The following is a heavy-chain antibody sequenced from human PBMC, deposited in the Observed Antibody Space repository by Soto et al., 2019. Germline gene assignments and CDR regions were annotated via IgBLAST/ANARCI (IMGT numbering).Heavy chain of an antibody. Sequence: EVQVLESGGDLVQPGGSLRLSWEVSGFTCSDFAMNWVRQAPGKGLEWVSLIGNTGTSTYYADSVKGRFSISRDNSKNTLYLQMNSLRADDTAVYYCAKVLWSSRYLHYWGQGTRVTVSS. V-gene: IGHV3-23*05. CDR2: IGNTGTST. J-gene: IGHJ4*02. CDR3: AKVLWSSRYLHY. D-gene: IGHD3-10*01. CDR1: GFTCSDFA.